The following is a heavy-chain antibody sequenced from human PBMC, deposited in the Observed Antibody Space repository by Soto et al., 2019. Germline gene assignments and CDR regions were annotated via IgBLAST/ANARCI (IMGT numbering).Heavy chain of an antibody. Sequence: QVQLVQSGAEVKKPGSSVKVSCKASGGTFSSYAISWVRQAPGQGLEWMGGIIPIFGTANYAQKFQGRVTITAVESTSTGYMELRSLRSEDTAVYYCASPTKGGVFWWWFDPWGQGTLVTVSS. J-gene: IGHJ5*02. D-gene: IGHD2-15*01. V-gene: IGHV1-69*01. CDR1: GGTFSSYA. CDR2: IIPIFGTA. CDR3: ASPTKGGVFWWWFDP.